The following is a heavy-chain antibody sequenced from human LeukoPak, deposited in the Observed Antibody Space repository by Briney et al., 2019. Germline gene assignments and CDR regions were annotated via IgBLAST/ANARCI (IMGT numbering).Heavy chain of an antibody. CDR2: IYYSGST. J-gene: IGHJ4*02. D-gene: IGHD3-16*02. CDR1: GGSISSSGYY. Sequence: SETLSLTCTVSGGSISSSGYYWGWVRQPPGKGLEWIGSIYYSGSTYYNPSLKSRVTISVDTSKNQFSLKLSSVTAADTAVYYCARAGERLDYVWGSYRFGYWGQGTLVTVSS. V-gene: IGHV4-39*07. CDR3: ARAGERLDYVWGSYRFGY.